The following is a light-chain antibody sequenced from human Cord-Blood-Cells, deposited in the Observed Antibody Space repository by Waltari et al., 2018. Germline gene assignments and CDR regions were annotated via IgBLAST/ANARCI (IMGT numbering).Light chain of an antibody. Sequence: EIVLTQSPGTLSLSPGERATLSCRASQSVSSSYLAWYQQKPGQAPRLLIYGASSRATGIPDRLSGRGSGTDFTLTISRLEPEDFAVYYCQQYGSSPFTFGPGTKVDIK. CDR2: GAS. CDR1: QSVSSSY. CDR3: QQYGSSPFT. V-gene: IGKV3-20*01. J-gene: IGKJ3*01.